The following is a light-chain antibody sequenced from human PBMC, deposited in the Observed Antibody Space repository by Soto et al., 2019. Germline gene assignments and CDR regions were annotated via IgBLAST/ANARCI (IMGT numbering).Light chain of an antibody. CDR2: GAS. CDR1: QSVGRN. V-gene: IGKV3-20*01. J-gene: IGKJ5*01. Sequence: EVVLTQSPGTQSVSPGDRATLSCRASQSVGRNLAWYQQKPGQAPRLLIHGASSRATGIPDRISGSGSGTDFTLTISRLEPEDFAVYYCQQYGSSPITFGQGTRLEI. CDR3: QQYGSSPIT.